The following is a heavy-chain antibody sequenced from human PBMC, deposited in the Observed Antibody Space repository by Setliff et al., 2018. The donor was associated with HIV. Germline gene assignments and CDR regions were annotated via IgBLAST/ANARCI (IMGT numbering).Heavy chain of an antibody. J-gene: IGHJ4*02. CDR1: GDSFSGYH. Sequence: PSETLSLTCSVSGDSFSGYHWTWVRQPAGGGLEWIGRIYSGGVTNYNPSFKSRVTLSVDTSKNHFSLELSSVTAADTAVYYCAREPGSGWYYFDNWGQGTLVTVSS. V-gene: IGHV4-4*07. CDR3: AREPGSGWYYFDN. D-gene: IGHD6-19*01. CDR2: IYSGGVT.